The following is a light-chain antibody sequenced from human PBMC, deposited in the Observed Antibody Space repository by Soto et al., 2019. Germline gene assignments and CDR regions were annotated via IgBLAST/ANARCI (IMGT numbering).Light chain of an antibody. CDR1: SSNIGSNY. V-gene: IGLV1-47*02. CDR3: ASCDDSLSGRV. J-gene: IGLJ2*01. Sequence: QSVLTQPPSASGTPGQRLTISCSGSSSNIGSNYVYWYQQFPGAAPKLLIYSNTQRPSGVPDRFSGSKYGTSASLAIRGLRSEDEADYYCASCDDSLSGRVFGGGTKSPS. CDR2: SNT.